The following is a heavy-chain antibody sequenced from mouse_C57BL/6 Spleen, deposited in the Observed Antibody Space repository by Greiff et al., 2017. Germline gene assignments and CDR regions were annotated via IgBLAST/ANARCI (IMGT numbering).Heavy chain of an antibody. CDR2: IYPGSGNT. Sequence: QVQLQQSGAELVRPGASVKLSCKASGYTFTDYYINWVKQRPGQGLEWIARIYPGSGNTYYNEKFKGKATLTAEKSSSTAYMQLSSLTSEDSAVYFGSISNGTTVGGDFDDWGQGTTLTVSS. CDR3: SISNGTTVGGDFDD. J-gene: IGHJ2*01. D-gene: IGHD1-1*01. CDR1: GYTFTDYY. V-gene: IGHV1-76*01.